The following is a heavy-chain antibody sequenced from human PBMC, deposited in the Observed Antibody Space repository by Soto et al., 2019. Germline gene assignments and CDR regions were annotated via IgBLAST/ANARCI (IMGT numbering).Heavy chain of an antibody. CDR2: IKQDGSEK. J-gene: IGHJ5*01. V-gene: IGHV3-7*01. Sequence: EVQLVESGGGLVQPGGSLSLSCAASGFTFSSYWMSWVRQAPGKGLEWVAHIKQDGSEKYYVDSVKGRFTISRDNAKNSLSLQMNSLRAEDTAVYYCATERGSGLPEKNWCDSWGQGTLVTVSS. CDR3: ATERGSGLPEKNWCDS. CDR1: GFTFSSYW. D-gene: IGHD3-10*01.